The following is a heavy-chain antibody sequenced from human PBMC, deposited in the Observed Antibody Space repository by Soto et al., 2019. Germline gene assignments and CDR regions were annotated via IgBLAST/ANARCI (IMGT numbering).Heavy chain of an antibody. V-gene: IGHV4-34*01. J-gene: IGHJ5*02. CDR3: ARSKEQWLVHNWFDP. D-gene: IGHD6-19*01. Sequence: SETLSLTCAVYGGSFSGYYWSWIRQPPGKGLEWIGEINHSGSTNYNPSLKSRVTISVDTSKNQFSLKLSSVTAADTAVYYCARSKEQWLVHNWFDPWGQGTLVTVSS. CDR2: INHSGST. CDR1: GGSFSGYY.